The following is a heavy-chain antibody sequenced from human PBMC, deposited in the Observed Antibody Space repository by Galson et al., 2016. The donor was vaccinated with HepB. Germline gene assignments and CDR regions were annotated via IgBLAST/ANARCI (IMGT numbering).Heavy chain of an antibody. J-gene: IGHJ4*02. Sequence: SVKVSCKASGYTFTAYYMYWVRQAPGQGPEWMGRINPNSGASDYAQKFQGRVTMTRDTPISTAYMELRRLRSDDTAVYYCATGRYCSGDSCYTRVDSWGQGTLVTVSS. CDR2: INPNSGAS. CDR1: GYTFTAYY. D-gene: IGHD2-15*01. V-gene: IGHV1-2*02. CDR3: ATGRYCSGDSCYTRVDS.